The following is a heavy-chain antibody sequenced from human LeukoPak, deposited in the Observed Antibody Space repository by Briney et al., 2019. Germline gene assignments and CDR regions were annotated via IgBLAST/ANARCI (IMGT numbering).Heavy chain of an antibody. D-gene: IGHD4-23*01. CDR1: GGSVTSTNW. CDR3: ARGPTNDYGGKDLDL. CDR2: VHLDGRT. V-gene: IGHV4-4*02. J-gene: IGHJ2*01. Sequence: SETLSLTCDVSGGSVTSTNWWPWVRQPPGKGLEWIGEVHLDGRTNYNPSLKSRLIMSVDLPENHISLKLTSVTAADTAVYYCARGPTNDYGGKDLDLWGRGTLVTVSS.